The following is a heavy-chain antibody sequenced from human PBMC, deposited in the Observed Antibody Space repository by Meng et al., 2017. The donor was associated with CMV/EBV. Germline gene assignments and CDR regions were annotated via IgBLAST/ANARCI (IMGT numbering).Heavy chain of an antibody. CDR3: ARGEGDYDFWSGYSYYFDY. CDR1: GGSFSGYY. CDR2: INHSGST. J-gene: IGHJ4*02. D-gene: IGHD3-3*01. V-gene: IGHV4-34*01. Sequence: SETLSLTCAVYGGSFSGYYWSWIRQPPGKGLEWIGEINHSGSTNYNPSLKSRVTISVGTSKNQFSLKLSSVTAADTAVYYCARGEGDYDFWSGYSYYFDYWGQGTLVTVSS.